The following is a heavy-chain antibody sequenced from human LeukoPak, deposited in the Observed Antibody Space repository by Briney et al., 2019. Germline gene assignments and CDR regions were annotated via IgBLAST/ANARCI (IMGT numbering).Heavy chain of an antibody. Sequence: PSETLSLTCAVYGGSFSGYYWSWIRQPPGKGLEWIGEINHSGSTNYNPSLKNRVTISVDTSKNQFSLKLSSVTAADTAVYYCARGRPYSYDYWGQGTLVTVSS. D-gene: IGHD5-18*01. CDR3: ARGRPYSYDY. CDR1: GGSFSGYY. J-gene: IGHJ4*02. V-gene: IGHV4-34*01. CDR2: INHSGST.